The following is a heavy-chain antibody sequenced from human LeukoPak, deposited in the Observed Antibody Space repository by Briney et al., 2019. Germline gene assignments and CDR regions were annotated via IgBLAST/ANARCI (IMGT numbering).Heavy chain of an antibody. CDR1: RFTFSSYS. J-gene: IGHJ6*04. D-gene: IGHD3-10*02. CDR3: AELGITMIGGV. CDR2: ISSSGSTI. Sequence: GGSLRLSCAASRFTFSSYSMNWVRQAPGKGLEWVSYISSSGSTIYYADSVRGRFTISRDNAKNSLYLQMNSLRAEDTAVYYCAELGITMIGGVWGKGTTVTISS. V-gene: IGHV3-48*04.